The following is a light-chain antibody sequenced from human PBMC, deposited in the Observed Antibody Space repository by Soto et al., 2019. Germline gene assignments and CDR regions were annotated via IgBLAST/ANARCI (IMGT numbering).Light chain of an antibody. Sequence: QSLVTQPPSASGTPGQRVTISCSGSSSNIGTNSVTWYQHLPGTAPKLLIYSLNQRPSGVPDRFSGSKSGTSASLAISGLQSDDEADYYCAAWDDSLSGWVFGGGTKVTVL. CDR2: SLN. J-gene: IGLJ3*02. CDR3: AAWDDSLSGWV. V-gene: IGLV1-44*01. CDR1: SSNIGTNS.